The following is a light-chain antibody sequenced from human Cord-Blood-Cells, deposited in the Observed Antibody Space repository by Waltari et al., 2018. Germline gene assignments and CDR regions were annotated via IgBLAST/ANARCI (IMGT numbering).Light chain of an antibody. V-gene: IGLV2-14*01. CDR3: SSYTSSSTV. CDR1: SSDVGGYNY. J-gene: IGLJ1*01. Sequence: QSALTQPASVSGSPGQSITISCTGTSSDVGGYNYVSWYQQHPGKAPKLMIYDVSKRPSGVSNRFSGSKSGTTSSLTISWLQAEDEADYYCSSYTSSSTVFGTGTKVTVL. CDR2: DVS.